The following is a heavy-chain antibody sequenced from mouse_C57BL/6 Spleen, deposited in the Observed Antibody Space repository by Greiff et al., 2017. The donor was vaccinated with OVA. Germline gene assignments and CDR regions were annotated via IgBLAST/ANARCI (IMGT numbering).Heavy chain of an antibody. J-gene: IGHJ3*01. CDR2: IDPSDSYT. CDR1: GYTFTSYW. V-gene: IGHV1-50*01. Sequence: QVQLQQPGAELVKPGASVKLSCKASGYTFTSYWMQWVKQRPGQGLEWIGEIDPSDSYTNYNQKVKGKATLTVDTSSSTAYMQLSSLTSEDSAVYYCAGGYDAWFAYWGQGTLVTVSA. CDR3: AGGYDAWFAY. D-gene: IGHD2-2*01.